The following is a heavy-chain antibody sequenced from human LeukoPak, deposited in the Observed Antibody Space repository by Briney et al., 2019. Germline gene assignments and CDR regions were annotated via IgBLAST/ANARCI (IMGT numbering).Heavy chain of an antibody. CDR2: ISGSGGST. CDR1: GFTFSSYA. J-gene: IGHJ3*02. D-gene: IGHD3-22*01. Sequence: PGGSLRLFCAASGFTFSSYAMSWVRQAPGKGLEWVSAISGSGGSTYYADSVKGRFTISRDNSKNTLYLQMNSPRAEDTAVYYCAKSRGRGNSSGYYRGAFDIWGQGTMVTVSS. CDR3: AKSRGRGNSSGYYRGAFDI. V-gene: IGHV3-23*01.